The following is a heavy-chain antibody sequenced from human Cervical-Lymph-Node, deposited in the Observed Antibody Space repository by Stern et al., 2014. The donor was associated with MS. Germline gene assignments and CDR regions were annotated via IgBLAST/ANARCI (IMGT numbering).Heavy chain of an antibody. CDR2: IYHSGST. CDR3: ARGLVGYKSFYYFDY. Sequence: QVQLVESGPGLVKPSGTLSLTCAVSGGSISRSNWWSWVRQPPGKGLEWIGEIYHSGSTNYNPSLKSRVTISVDKSKNQFSLKLSSVTAADTAVYYCARGLVGYKSFYYFDYWGQGTLVTVSS. J-gene: IGHJ4*02. V-gene: IGHV4-4*02. CDR1: GGSISRSNW. D-gene: IGHD5-24*01.